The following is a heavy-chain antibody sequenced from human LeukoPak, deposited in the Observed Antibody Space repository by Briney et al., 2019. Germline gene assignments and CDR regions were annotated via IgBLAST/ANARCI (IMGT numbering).Heavy chain of an antibody. J-gene: IGHJ4*02. CDR1: GFTFSHFW. CDR2: MYYRGNT. D-gene: IGHD1-7*01. CDR3: ARLYGNYQNYFDY. V-gene: IGHV4-4*01. Sequence: GSLRLSCAASGFTFSHFWMTWARQPPGKGLEWVGHMYYRGNTFYNQSLKSRFTISVDPSKNQFSLKWRSVTAADTAVYFCARLYGNYQNYFDYWGQGTLVTVSS.